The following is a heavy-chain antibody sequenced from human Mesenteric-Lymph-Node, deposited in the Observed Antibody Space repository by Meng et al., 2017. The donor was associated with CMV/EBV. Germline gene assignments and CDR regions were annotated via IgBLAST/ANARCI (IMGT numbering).Heavy chain of an antibody. CDR3: ARRTYGDSPYAFDI. D-gene: IGHD3-10*01. J-gene: IGHJ3*02. Sequence: GGSLRLSCAASGFTFSSYAMSWVRQAPGKGLEWVSVIYSGGSSTYYADSVKGRFTISRDNSTNSLYLQMNSLRAEDTAMYYCARRTYGDSPYAFDIWGQGTMVTVSS. CDR1: GFTFSSYA. V-gene: IGHV3-23*03. CDR2: IYSGGSST.